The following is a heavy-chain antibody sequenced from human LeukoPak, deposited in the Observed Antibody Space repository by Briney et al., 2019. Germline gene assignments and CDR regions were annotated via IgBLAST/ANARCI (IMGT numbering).Heavy chain of an antibody. Sequence: GGSLRLSCAASGFTFSSYSMNWVRQAPGKGLEWVSSISSRSSYIYYADSVKGRFTISRDDAKNSLYLQMNSLRAEDTAVYYCARGTGYYDSSGYYSSLHAFDIWGQGTMVTVSS. CDR1: GFTFSSYS. CDR2: ISSRSSYI. J-gene: IGHJ3*02. D-gene: IGHD3-22*01. CDR3: ARGTGYYDSSGYYSSLHAFDI. V-gene: IGHV3-21*01.